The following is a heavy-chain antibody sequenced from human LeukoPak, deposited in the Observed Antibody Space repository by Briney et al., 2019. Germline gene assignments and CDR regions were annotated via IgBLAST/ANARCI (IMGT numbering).Heavy chain of an antibody. V-gene: IGHV3-30*18. D-gene: IGHD3-10*01. CDR1: GFTFSTYG. CDR2: ISNDGSNK. Sequence: GGSLRLSCAASGFTFSTYGMHWVRQAPGKGPEWVAVISNDGSNKYHAESVKGRFTVSRDNSKNTLYLQMNSLRAEDTAVYYCAKVFIRNYYGSTPSDYWGQGTLVTVSS. CDR3: AKVFIRNYYGSTPSDY. J-gene: IGHJ4*02.